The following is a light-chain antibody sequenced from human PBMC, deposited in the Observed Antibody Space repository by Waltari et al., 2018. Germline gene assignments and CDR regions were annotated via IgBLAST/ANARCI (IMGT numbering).Light chain of an antibody. V-gene: IGLV8-61*01. CDR2: TTT. CDR3: VLYMGSGIWV. CDR1: SGSVSTSSY. J-gene: IGLJ3*02. Sequence: QTVVTQEPSFSVSPGGTVTLTCGLSSGSVSTSSYPSWYQQTPGQAPRTLIYTTTTRSSWVPDRFSDSILGNKAALTITGAQADDESDYYCVLYMGSGIWVFGGGTKLTVL.